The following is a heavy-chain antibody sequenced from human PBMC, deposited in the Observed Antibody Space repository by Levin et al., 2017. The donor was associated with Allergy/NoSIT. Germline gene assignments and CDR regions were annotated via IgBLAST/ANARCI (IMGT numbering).Heavy chain of an antibody. CDR3: ARGGYSGYDRIGGFDY. CDR2: ISPSSSMM. Sequence: GGSLRLSCVASGFTLSSYSINWVRQAPGKGLEWVSYISPSSSMMYYADSVKGRFTISRDNARKSVYLELNSLRAEDTAVYYCARGGYSGYDRIGGFDYWGQGTLVTVSS. D-gene: IGHD5-12*01. V-gene: IGHV3-48*04. J-gene: IGHJ4*02. CDR1: GFTLSSYS.